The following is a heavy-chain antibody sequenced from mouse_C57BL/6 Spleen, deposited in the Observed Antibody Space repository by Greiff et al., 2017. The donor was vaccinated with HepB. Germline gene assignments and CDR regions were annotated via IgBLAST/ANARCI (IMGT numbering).Heavy chain of an antibody. D-gene: IGHD4-1*01. CDR1: GFTFTDYY. CDR3: ARYSWEAMDY. CDR2: IRNKANGYTT. Sequence: EVQVVESGGGLVQPGGSLSLSCAASGFTFTDYYMSWVRQPPGKALEWLGFIRNKANGYTTEYSASVKGRFTISRDNSQSILYLQMNALRAEDSATYYCARYSWEAMDYWGQGTSVTVSS. V-gene: IGHV7-3*01. J-gene: IGHJ4*01.